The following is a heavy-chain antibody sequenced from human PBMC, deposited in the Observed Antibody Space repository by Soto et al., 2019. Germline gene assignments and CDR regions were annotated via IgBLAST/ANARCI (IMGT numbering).Heavy chain of an antibody. CDR1: GFTFSAYW. CDR2: IKEDGSAK. D-gene: IGHD3-3*01. CDR3: ARGRHLTIFGVIYFDY. J-gene: IGHJ4*02. Sequence: GGSLRLSCAVSGFTFSAYWMSWVRQAPGKGLEWVANIKEDGSAKYYGDSVKGRFTISRDNAKNSLYLQMNSLRAEDTAVYYCARGRHLTIFGVIYFDYWGRGTLVTVSS. V-gene: IGHV3-7*01.